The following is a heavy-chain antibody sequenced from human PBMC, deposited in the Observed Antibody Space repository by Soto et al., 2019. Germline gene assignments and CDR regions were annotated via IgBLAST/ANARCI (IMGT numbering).Heavy chain of an antibody. CDR1: GGSFSGYY. Sequence: QVQLQQWGAGLLKPSETLSLTCVVYGGSFSGYYWSWIRQPPGKGLEWFGEVNHSGGIDYNPTLKSRVTISVDKSKNQFSLKLSSVTAADTAVYYCAGRNGYYSGIDYWGQGTLVTVSS. CDR2: VNHSGGI. J-gene: IGHJ4*02. V-gene: IGHV4-34*02. CDR3: AGRNGYYSGIDY. D-gene: IGHD3-22*01.